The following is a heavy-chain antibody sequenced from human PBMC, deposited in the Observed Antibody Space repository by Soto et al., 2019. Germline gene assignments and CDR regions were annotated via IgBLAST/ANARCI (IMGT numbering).Heavy chain of an antibody. CDR2: ISDDGSNK. CDR3: ARGGPEGYRSITSCHYGLDV. D-gene: IGHD2-2*01. J-gene: IGHJ6*02. Sequence: GLSCAASGFSFSDYAMHWVRQAPGKGLEWVAVISDDGSNKYYADSVKGRFTISRENSKNTLYLQMNSLRTEDTTVYYCARGGPEGYRSITSCHYGLDVWGLGXTVTVSS. CDR1: GFSFSDYA. V-gene: IGHV3-30-3*01.